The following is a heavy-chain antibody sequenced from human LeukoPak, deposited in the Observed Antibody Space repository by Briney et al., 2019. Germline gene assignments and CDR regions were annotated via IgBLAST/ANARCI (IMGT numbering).Heavy chain of an antibody. CDR1: VYTFTSYD. D-gene: IGHD3-22*01. J-gene: IGHJ4*02. CDR3: ARGYYYYDSSGYYYVFDY. V-gene: IGHV1-8*01. CDR2: MNPNSGNT. Sequence: ASVTVSCKASVYTFTSYDINWVRQATGQGLEWMGWMNPNSGNTGYAQKFQGRVTMTRNTSISTAYMELSSLRSEDTAVYYCARGYYYYDSSGYYYVFDYWGQGTLVTVSS.